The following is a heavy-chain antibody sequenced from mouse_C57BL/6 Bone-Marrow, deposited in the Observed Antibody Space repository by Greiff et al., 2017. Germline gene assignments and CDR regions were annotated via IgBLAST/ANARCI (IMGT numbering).Heavy chain of an antibody. CDR2: IDPENGDT. CDR1: GFNITDDY. CDR3: TTLRN. Sequence: VQLKQSGAELVRPGASVKLSCTASGFNITDDYMHWVKQWPEQGLEWIGWIDPENGDTKCASKFQGKATITADTSSNTAYLQLSSLTSEDTAVYYCTTLRNWGQGTTLTVSS. V-gene: IGHV14-4*01. J-gene: IGHJ2*01.